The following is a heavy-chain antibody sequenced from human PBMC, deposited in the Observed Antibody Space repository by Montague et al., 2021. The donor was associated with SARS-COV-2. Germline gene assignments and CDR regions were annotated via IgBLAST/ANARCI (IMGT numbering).Heavy chain of an antibody. V-gene: IGHV3-74*01. Sequence: SLRLSCAASGFTFSSHWMHWVRQLPGKGLLWVSRINTDRTITNYADSVKGRFTISRDNAKNLMYLQMNSLRVEDTAVYYCATDRTVAPGYGFDPWGQGTLVTVSS. CDR1: GFTFSSHW. CDR2: INTDRTIT. D-gene: IGHD3-9*01. J-gene: IGHJ5*02. CDR3: ATDRTVAPGYGFDP.